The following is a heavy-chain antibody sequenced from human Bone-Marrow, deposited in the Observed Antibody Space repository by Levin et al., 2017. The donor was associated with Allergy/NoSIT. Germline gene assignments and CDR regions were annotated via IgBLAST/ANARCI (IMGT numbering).Heavy chain of an antibody. D-gene: IGHD3-22*01. CDR1: GYSISSSNW. CDR2: IYRTGST. Sequence: SETLSLTCVVSGYSISSSNWWSWVRQTPGKGLEWIGEIYRTGSTNYNPSLVSRVSISIDKSKNQFSLTVTSVTAADTAVYYCARGGAVGVVGLGYNWFDPWGQGTLVTVSS. CDR3: ARGGAVGVVGLGYNWFDP. V-gene: IGHV4-4*02. J-gene: IGHJ5*02.